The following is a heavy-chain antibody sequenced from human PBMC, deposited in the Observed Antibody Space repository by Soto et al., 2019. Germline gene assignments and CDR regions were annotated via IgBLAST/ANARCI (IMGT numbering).Heavy chain of an antibody. J-gene: IGHJ6*02. V-gene: IGHV4-61*08. CDR2: IYHSGST. Sequence: SETLSLTCTASGGSVSSGGYYWSWIRQPPGKGLEWIGYIYHSGSTNYNPSLKSRVTISVDTSKNQFSLKLRSVTAADTAVYYCARGGVHYGMDVWGQGTTVTVSS. CDR3: ARGGVHYGMDV. CDR1: GGSVSSGGYY.